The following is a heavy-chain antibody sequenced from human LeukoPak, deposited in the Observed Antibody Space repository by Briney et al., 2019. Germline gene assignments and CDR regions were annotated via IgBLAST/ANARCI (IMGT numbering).Heavy chain of an antibody. CDR3: ARARNAVVTAIDY. D-gene: IGHD4-23*01. J-gene: IGHJ4*01. CDR2: INSDGCST. Sequence: PGGSLRLSCAASGFTFSSYWMHWVRQAPGKGLVWVSRINSDGCSTSYADSVKGRFTISRDNAKNTLYLQMNSLRAEDTAVYYCARARNAVVTAIDYWGQGTLVTVSS. CDR1: GFTFSSYW. V-gene: IGHV3-74*01.